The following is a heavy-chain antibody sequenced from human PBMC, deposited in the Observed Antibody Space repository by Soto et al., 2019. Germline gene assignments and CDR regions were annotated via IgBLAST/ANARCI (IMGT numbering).Heavy chain of an antibody. CDR3: ARLINWFDP. J-gene: IGHJ5*02. Sequence: SETLSLTCTVSGGSISSYYWSWIRQPPGKGLEWIGYIYYSGSTNYNPSLKSRVTISVDTSKNQFSLKLSSVTAADTAVYYCARLINWFDPWGQGTLVTVSS. CDR1: GGSISSYY. V-gene: IGHV4-59*01. CDR2: IYYSGST.